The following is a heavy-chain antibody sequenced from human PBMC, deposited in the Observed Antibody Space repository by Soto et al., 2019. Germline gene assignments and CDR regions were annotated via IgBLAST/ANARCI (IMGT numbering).Heavy chain of an antibody. CDR2: TYHSGNP. D-gene: IGHD2-8*02. CDR1: GDTISTGGYT. Sequence: PSETLSLTCDVSGDTISTGGYTWAWIRQPPGKALEWIGHTYHSGNPYYNPSLKSRVTISADTSQNQFSLDLTSVTATDTAVYFCARHPGYCSGGGCNGQYTLDVWGQGTTVTVSS. V-gene: IGHV4-30-2*03. J-gene: IGHJ6*02. CDR3: ARHPGYCSGGGCNGQYTLDV.